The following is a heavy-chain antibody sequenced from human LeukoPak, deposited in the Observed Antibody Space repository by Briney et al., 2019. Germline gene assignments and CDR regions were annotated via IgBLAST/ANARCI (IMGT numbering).Heavy chain of an antibody. CDR3: ARPRIAARSPFDY. CDR2: IYYSGST. CDR1: GGSISSYY. Sequence: SETLSLTCTVSGGSISSYYWSWIRQPPGKGLEWIGFIYYSGSTNYNPSLKSRVTISVDTSKNQFSLKLSSVTAADTAVYYCARPRIAARSPFDYWGQGTLVTVSS. V-gene: IGHV4-59*12. J-gene: IGHJ4*02. D-gene: IGHD6-6*01.